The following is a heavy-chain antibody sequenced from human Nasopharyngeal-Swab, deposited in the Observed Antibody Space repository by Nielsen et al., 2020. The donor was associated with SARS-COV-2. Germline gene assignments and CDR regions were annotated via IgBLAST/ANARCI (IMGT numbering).Heavy chain of an antibody. J-gene: IGHJ4*02. CDR1: GLTVSSTY. CDR2: TEIGGTT. CDR3: ATPGTRCSGDTCNMWVFDY. V-gene: IGHV3-53*01. Sequence: GGSLRLSCAVSGLTVSSTYMSWVRQAPGKGLEWVSVTEIGGTTHYADSVKGRFSISRDNAKNTLYLQMNSLRVDDTAVYYCATPGTRCSGDTCNMWVFDYWGQGTLVTVSS. D-gene: IGHD2-15*01.